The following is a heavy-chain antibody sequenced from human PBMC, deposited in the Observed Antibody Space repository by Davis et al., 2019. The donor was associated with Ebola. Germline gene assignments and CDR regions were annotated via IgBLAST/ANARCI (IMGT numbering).Heavy chain of an antibody. CDR2: ITNNGGST. CDR1: GFTFRTYS. D-gene: IGHD3-22*01. CDR3: VKGSITMTVVVYFDL. J-gene: IGHJ4*02. V-gene: IGHV3-64D*06. Sequence: GESLRLSCATSGFTFRTYSMHWVRQAPGKGLQYVSGITNNGGSTYYADSVKGRFIISRDNSKNTLYLQMSSLRIEDTAVYYCVKGSITMTVVVYFDLWGQGTLVTVSP.